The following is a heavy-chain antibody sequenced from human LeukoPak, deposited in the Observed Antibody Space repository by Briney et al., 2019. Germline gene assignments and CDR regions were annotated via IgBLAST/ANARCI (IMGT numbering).Heavy chain of an antibody. D-gene: IGHD2-2*01. CDR3: ARPSTSTGDY. CDR2: IYYSGST. Sequence: SETLSLTCTVSGGSISSSSYYWGWIRQPPGKGLEWIGSIYYSGSTYYNPSLKSRVTISVDTSKNQFSLKLSSVTAADTAVYYCARPSTSTGDYWGQGTLVTVSS. V-gene: IGHV4-39*01. CDR1: GGSISSSSYY. J-gene: IGHJ4*02.